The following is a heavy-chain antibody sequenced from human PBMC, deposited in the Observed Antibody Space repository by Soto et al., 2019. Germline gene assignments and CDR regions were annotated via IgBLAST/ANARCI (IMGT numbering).Heavy chain of an antibody. D-gene: IGHD2-2*01. CDR3: ATKWDCSSTNCYDPGVFDY. CDR2: FDPEDGET. CDR1: GYTLTELS. Sequence: GASVKVSCKVSGYTLTELSMHWVRQAPGKGLEWMGGFDPEDGETIYAQKFQGRVTMAEDTSTDTAYMELSSLRSEDTAVYYCATKWDCSSTNCYDPGVFDYWGQGTVVTVSS. V-gene: IGHV1-24*01. J-gene: IGHJ4*02.